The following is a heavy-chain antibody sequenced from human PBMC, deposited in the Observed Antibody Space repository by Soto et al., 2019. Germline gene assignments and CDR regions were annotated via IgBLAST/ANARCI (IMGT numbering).Heavy chain of an antibody. CDR1: GFTFGSYA. CDR3: AKDNGNYGSGSFSH. J-gene: IGHJ4*02. V-gene: IGHV3-23*01. CDR2: ISGTGDSS. D-gene: IGHD3-10*01. Sequence: EVQLLESGGGLVQPGGSLRLSCAASGFTFGSYAMSWVRQAPGKGLEWVSLISGTGDSSAYANSVKGRFTISRDYSKTTVFLQMNSLRAEDTAVYFCAKDNGNYGSGSFSHWGQGTLVTVSS.